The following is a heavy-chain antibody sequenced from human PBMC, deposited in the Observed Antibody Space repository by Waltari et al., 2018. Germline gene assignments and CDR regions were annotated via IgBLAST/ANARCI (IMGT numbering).Heavy chain of an antibody. Sequence: EVQVLESGGGLLQPGGSLRLPGAASGSTFNTFAINWVRQAPGKGLEWVSGINGYGDKTYYADSVKGRFTLSRDNSRNTLSLQMNSLRAEDTAVYYCAKAHFYDTSGYIEHWGQGTLVTVSS. CDR3: AKAHFYDTSGYIEH. D-gene: IGHD3-22*01. CDR1: GSTFNTFA. CDR2: INGYGDKT. J-gene: IGHJ5*02. V-gene: IGHV3-23*01.